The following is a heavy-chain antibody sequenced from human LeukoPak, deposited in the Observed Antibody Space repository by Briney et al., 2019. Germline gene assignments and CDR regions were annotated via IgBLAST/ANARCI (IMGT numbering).Heavy chain of an antibody. CDR1: GFTFSSYS. J-gene: IGHJ4*02. V-gene: IGHV3-21*01. D-gene: IGHD6-13*01. Sequence: GGSLRLSCAASGFTFSSYSMNWVRQAPGKGLEWVSSISSSSSYIYYADSVKGRFTISRDNAKNSLYLQTNSLRAEDTAVYYCARDPLSSSSFDLWGEGTLVTVSS. CDR2: ISSSSSYI. CDR3: ARDPLSSSSFDL.